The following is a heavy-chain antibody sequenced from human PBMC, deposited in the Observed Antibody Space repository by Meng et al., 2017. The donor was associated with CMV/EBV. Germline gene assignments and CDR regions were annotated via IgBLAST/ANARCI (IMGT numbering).Heavy chain of an antibody. J-gene: IGHJ4*02. Sequence: SETLSLTCTVSGGSISSYYWSWIWQPPGKGLEWIGYIYYSGSTNYNPSLKSRVTIPVDTSKNQFSLKLSSVTAADTAVYYCARGFSGTPYYFDYWGQGTLVTVSS. CDR2: IYYSGST. V-gene: IGHV4-59*01. D-gene: IGHD1-1*01. CDR3: ARGFSGTPYYFDY. CDR1: GGSISSYY.